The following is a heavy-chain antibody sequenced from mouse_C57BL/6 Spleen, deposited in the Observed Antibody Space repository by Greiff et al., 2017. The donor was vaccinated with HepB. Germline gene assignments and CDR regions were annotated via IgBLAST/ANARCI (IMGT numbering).Heavy chain of an antibody. CDR1: GYTFTGYW. Sequence: VQLQQSGAELMKPGASVKLSCKATGYTFTGYWIEWVKQRPGHGLEWIGEILPGSGSTNYNEKFKGKATFTADTSSNTAYMQLSSLTTEDSAIYYCARGGYYYGSSPYSYAMDYWGQGTSVTVSS. CDR2: ILPGSGST. J-gene: IGHJ4*01. V-gene: IGHV1-9*01. CDR3: ARGGYYYGSSPYSYAMDY. D-gene: IGHD1-1*01.